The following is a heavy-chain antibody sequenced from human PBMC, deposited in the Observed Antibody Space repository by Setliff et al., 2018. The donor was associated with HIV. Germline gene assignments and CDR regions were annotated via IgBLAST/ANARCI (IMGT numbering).Heavy chain of an antibody. CDR2: IYARGIT. D-gene: IGHD4-17*01. Sequence: SETLSLTCTVSGGPISEYYWSWIRQPPGKGLEWMGYIYARGITNYNPSLNSRVTIPRDTSKNEISLKLTSVTAADTAIYYCSRPYSGDYAFDMWGQGTMVTVSS. J-gene: IGHJ3*02. V-gene: IGHV4-59*01. CDR3: SRPYSGDYAFDM. CDR1: GGPISEYY.